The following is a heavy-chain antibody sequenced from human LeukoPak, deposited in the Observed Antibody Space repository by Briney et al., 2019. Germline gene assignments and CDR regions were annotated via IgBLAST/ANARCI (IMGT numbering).Heavy chain of an antibody. V-gene: IGHV1-2*02. CDR1: GHTFTGYY. Sequence: GASVKVSCKASGHTFTGYYMHWVRQAPGQGLEWMGWINPNSGGTNYAQKFQGRVTMTRDTSISTAYMELSRLRSDDTAVYYCARSRAVAGQGNWFDPWGQGTLVTVSS. CDR3: ARSRAVAGQGNWFDP. D-gene: IGHD6-19*01. CDR2: INPNSGGT. J-gene: IGHJ5*02.